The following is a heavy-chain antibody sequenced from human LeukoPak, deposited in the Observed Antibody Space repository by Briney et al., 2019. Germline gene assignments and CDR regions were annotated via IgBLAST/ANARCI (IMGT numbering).Heavy chain of an antibody. J-gene: IGHJ4*02. V-gene: IGHV3-23*01. CDR2: ISASGDST. Sequence: TGGSLRLSCAATGFTFRSYGMSWVRQAPGKGLEWVSSISASGDSTYYADSVKGRFTISRDNSKNTLFLQMNSLRGEDTAVYYCAKDQLDDYVWGSFRSTGPLDYWGQGTLVTVSS. D-gene: IGHD3-16*02. CDR3: AKDQLDDYVWGSFRSTGPLDY. CDR1: GFTFRSYG.